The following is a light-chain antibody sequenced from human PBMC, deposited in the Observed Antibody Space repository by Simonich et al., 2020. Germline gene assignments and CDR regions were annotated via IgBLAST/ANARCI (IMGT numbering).Light chain of an antibody. CDR2: DVS. CDR3: SSYTSSSTWV. J-gene: IGLJ3*02. Sequence: QSALTQPASESGSPGQSITLSCTGTNNDVGGYNYVSWYKKHPGKAPKLMIYDVSKRPSGFSNRFSGSKSGNTASLTISGLQAEDEADYYCSSYTSSSTWVFGGGTKLTVL. V-gene: IGLV2-14*01. CDR1: NNDVGGYNY.